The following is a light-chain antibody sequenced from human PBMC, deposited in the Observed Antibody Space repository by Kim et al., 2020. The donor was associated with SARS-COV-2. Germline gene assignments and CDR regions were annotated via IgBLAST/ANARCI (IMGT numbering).Light chain of an antibody. Sequence: YPGERATRSCRASQSISSVYFAWYQQKPGQAPRLLIYGASIRATGIPDRFSGSGSGTDFTLTISRLESEDFAVYYCHQYGSSPQTFGQGTKVEIK. V-gene: IGKV3-20*01. CDR3: HQYGSSPQT. J-gene: IGKJ1*01. CDR1: QSISSVY. CDR2: GAS.